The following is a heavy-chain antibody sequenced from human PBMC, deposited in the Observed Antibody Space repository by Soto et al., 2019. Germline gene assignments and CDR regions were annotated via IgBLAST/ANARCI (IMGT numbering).Heavy chain of an antibody. J-gene: IGHJ4*02. D-gene: IGHD3-22*01. CDR2: INHSGST. CDR3: ARGTPYYYDSSGYYIDY. Sequence: SETLSLTCAVYGGSFSGYYWSWIRQPPGKGLEWIGEINHSGSTNYNPSLKSRVTISVDTSKNQFSLKLSTVTAADTAVYYCARGTPYYYDSSGYYIDYWGQGTLVTVSS. CDR1: GGSFSGYY. V-gene: IGHV4-34*01.